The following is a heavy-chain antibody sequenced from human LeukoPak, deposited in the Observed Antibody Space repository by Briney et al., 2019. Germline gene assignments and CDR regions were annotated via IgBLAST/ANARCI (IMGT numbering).Heavy chain of an antibody. CDR2: MNPNSGNT. V-gene: IGHV1-8*01. CDR1: GYTFTSYD. Sequence: ASVKVSCKASGYTFTSYDINWVRQATGQGLEWMGWMNPNSGNTDYAQKFQGRVTMTRNTSISTAYMELSSLRSEDTAVYYCARVSLSPPYNDFWSAYYTDTRCGMDVWGQGTTVTVSS. J-gene: IGHJ6*02. D-gene: IGHD3-3*01. CDR3: ARVSLSPPYNDFWSAYYTDTRCGMDV.